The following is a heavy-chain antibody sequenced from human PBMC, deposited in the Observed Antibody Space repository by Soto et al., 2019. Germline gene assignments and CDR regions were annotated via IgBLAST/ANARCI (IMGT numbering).Heavy chain of an antibody. D-gene: IGHD2-15*01. CDR1: GGTFSSYA. Sequence: QVQLVQSGAEVKKPGSSVKVSCKASGGTFSSYAISWVRQAPGQGLEWMGGIIPIFGTANSAQKFQGRVTITADESTSTAYMELSSLRSEDTAVYYCAREGPYCSGGSCYSFGYNYCDYWGQGTLVTVAS. CDR2: IIPIFGTA. CDR3: AREGPYCSGGSCYSFGYNYCDY. J-gene: IGHJ4*02. V-gene: IGHV1-69*01.